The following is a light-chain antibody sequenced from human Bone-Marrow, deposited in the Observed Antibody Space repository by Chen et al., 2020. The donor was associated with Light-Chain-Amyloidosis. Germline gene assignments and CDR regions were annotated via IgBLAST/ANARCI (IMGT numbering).Light chain of an antibody. J-gene: IGLJ1*01. CDR3: SSYTITSTLV. CDR2: EVT. CDR1: SSDVGGDNH. Sequence: QSALTQPASVSGSPGQSITISCPGTSSDVGGDNHVSWYQQHPDKAPKLMICEVTNRPSWVPTRFSGSPSDNTASLTIAGLQTEDEADYFCSSYTITSTLVFGSGTRVTVL. V-gene: IGLV2-14*01.